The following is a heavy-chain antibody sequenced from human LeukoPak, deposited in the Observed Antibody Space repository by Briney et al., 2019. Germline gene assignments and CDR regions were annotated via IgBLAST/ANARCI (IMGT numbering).Heavy chain of an antibody. CDR1: GFTFSSYS. J-gene: IGHJ6*03. CDR2: ITSSSTYI. V-gene: IGHV3-21*01. CDR3: ARDPIVVVPSASFYYYMDV. D-gene: IGHD2-2*01. Sequence: GGSLRLSCVASGFTFSSYSMNWVRQAPGKGLEWVSSITSSSTYIYYADSVKGRFTISRDNPKNSLYLQMNSLRAEDTAVYYCARDPIVVVPSASFYYYMDVWGKGTTVTVSS.